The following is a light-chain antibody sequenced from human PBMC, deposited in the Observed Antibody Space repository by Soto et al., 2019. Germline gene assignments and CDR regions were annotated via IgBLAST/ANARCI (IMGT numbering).Light chain of an antibody. CDR1: QSVSSTY. CDR2: GAS. J-gene: IGKJ4*02. CDR3: QQYCSSPLT. Sequence: EIVLTQSPGTLSLSPGERATLSCRASQSVSSTYLAWYQHKPGQAPRLLMYGASSSATGIPERFSGSGSGTDFTLTISSLEPEDFALYYWQQYCSSPLTFGRGTKVEI. V-gene: IGKV3-20*01.